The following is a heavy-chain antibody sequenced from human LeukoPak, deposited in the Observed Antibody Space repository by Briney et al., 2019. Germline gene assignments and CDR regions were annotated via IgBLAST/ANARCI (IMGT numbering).Heavy chain of an antibody. CDR2: INWDGGST. V-gene: IGHV3-20*04. CDR1: GFTFDDYG. J-gene: IGHJ4*02. D-gene: IGHD4-17*01. Sequence: GGSLRLPCAASGFTFDDYGMSWVRQAPGKGLEWVSGINWDGGSTGYADSVKGRFTISRDNAKNSLYLQMNSLRAEDTALYYCARSMTTASYYFDYWGQGTLVTVSS. CDR3: ARSMTTASYYFDY.